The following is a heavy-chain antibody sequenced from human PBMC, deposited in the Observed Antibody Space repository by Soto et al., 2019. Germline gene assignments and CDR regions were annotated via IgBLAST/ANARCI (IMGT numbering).Heavy chain of an antibody. D-gene: IGHD4-17*01. J-gene: IGHJ4*02. CDR1: GYTLTELS. CDR3: ATGNPFRLMTTFDY. CDR2: FDPEDGET. Sequence: VKVSCKVSGYTLTELSMHWVRQAPGKGLEWMGGFDPEDGETIYAQKFQGRVTMTEDTSTDTAYMELSSLRSEDTAVYYCATGNPFRLMTTFDYWGQGTLVTVSS. V-gene: IGHV1-24*01.